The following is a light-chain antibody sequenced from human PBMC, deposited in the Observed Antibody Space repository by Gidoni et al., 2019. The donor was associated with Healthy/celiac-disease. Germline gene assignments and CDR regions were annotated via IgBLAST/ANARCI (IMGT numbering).Light chain of an antibody. CDR1: QCISSY. J-gene: IGKJ2*01. CDR2: AAS. V-gene: IGKV1-9*01. Sequence: DIQLTQSPSFLSASVGDRVTITCRASQCISSYLAWYQQRPGKAPKLLIYAASTLQSRVPSRFSGSGSGTEFTLTISSLHPEDFATYYCQQLNSYPRDTFGQGTKLEIK. CDR3: QQLNSYPRDT.